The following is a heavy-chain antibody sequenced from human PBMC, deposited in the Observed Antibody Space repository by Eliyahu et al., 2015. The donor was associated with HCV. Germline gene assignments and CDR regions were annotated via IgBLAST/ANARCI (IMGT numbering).Heavy chain of an antibody. Sequence: QVQLVQSGAEVKKPGSSVKVSCKASGGTFSSYAISWVRQAPGQGLEWMGGIIPIFGTANYAQKFQGRVTITADESTSTAYMELSSLRSEDTAVYYCARDLSSSVVAATRIPRWFDPWGQGTLVTVSS. CDR1: GGTFSSYA. J-gene: IGHJ5*02. CDR3: ARDLSSSVVAATRIPRWFDP. V-gene: IGHV1-69*01. CDR2: IIPIFGTA. D-gene: IGHD2-15*01.